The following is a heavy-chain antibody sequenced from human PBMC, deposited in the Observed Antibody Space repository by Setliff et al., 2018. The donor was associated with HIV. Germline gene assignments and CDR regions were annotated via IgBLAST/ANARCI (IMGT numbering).Heavy chain of an antibody. CDR2: ICHSGST. Sequence: SETLSLTCAVSAYSISSGYYWGWIRQPPGKGLEWIGSICHSGSTYYNPSLMSRVTISVDTSKNQFSLKLRSVTAADTAVYYCAGQWRDQYNSGVSTEYFQHWGLGTLVTVSS. D-gene: IGHD3-22*01. CDR3: AGQWRDQYNSGVSTEYFQH. J-gene: IGHJ1*01. V-gene: IGHV4-38-2*01. CDR1: AYSISSGYY.